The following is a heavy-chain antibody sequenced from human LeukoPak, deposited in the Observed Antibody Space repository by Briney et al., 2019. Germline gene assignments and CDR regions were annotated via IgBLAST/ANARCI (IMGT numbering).Heavy chain of an antibody. CDR1: GGSINSGTYY. D-gene: IGHD6-6*01. Sequence: SETLSLTCTVSGGSINSGTYYWSWIRQPARKGLEWIGRMYTSGSTNYNPSLESRVTISVDTSKNQFSLKLSSVTAADTAVYYCARGEKGSSSGSINYWGQGTLVTVSS. CDR2: MYTSGST. J-gene: IGHJ4*02. V-gene: IGHV4-61*02. CDR3: ARGEKGSSSGSINY.